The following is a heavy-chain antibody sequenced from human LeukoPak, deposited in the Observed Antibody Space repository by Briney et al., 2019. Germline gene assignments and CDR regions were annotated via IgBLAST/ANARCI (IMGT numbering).Heavy chain of an antibody. J-gene: IGHJ3*02. V-gene: IGHV3-7*03. CDR1: GFTFRSYW. Sequence: GGSVRLSCAASGFTFRSYWMTWVRQAPGKGLEGVANINEDGSERYYVDSAKARFTMSRDNAKNSLYLQMNSLRAEDTAVYFCARDYRAVALDAYDIWGQGTMVTVSS. CDR2: INEDGSER. CDR3: ARDYRAVALDAYDI. D-gene: IGHD6-19*01.